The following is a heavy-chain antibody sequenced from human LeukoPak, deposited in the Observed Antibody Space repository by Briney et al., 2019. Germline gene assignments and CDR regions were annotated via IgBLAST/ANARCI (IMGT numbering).Heavy chain of an antibody. CDR1: TFTFSTYW. V-gene: IGHV3-74*01. CDR3: AREAVPGSLDY. D-gene: IGHD2-2*01. CDR2: INGDGSTT. J-gene: IGHJ4*02. Sequence: PGGSLRLSCEASTFTFSTYWMHWVRQAPGKGLVWVSYINGDGSTTNYADSVKGRLTISRENVKNSLYLQMYSLRAGDTAVYYCAREAVPGSLDYWGQGTLVTVSS.